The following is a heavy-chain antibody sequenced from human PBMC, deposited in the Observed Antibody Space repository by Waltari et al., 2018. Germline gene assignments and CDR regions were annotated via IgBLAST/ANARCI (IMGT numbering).Heavy chain of an antibody. CDR1: GFTFSSYS. CDR3: ARLSSIAAAGTELDY. Sequence: EVQLVESGGGLVKPGGSLRLSCAASGFTFSSYSMNWVRQAPGKGLEWVSSISSSSSYIYYADSVKGRFTISRDNAKNSLYLQMNSLRAEDTAVYYCARLSSIAAAGTELDYWGQGTLVTVSS. D-gene: IGHD6-13*01. CDR2: ISSSSSYI. V-gene: IGHV3-21*01. J-gene: IGHJ4*02.